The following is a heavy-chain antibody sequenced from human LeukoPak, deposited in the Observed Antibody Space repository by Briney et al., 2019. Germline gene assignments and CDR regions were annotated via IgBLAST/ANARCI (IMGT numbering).Heavy chain of an antibody. J-gene: IGHJ6*01. CDR1: GFTASSNY. D-gene: IGHD1-1*01. CDR2: IYSGGST. V-gene: IGHV3-53*04. CDR3: ARPSHGAIWTYYYYGMDV. Sequence: GGSLRLSCAASGFTASSNYMSWVRQAPGKGLEWVSVIYSGGSTYYADSVKGRFTISRHNSKNTLYLQMNSLRAEDTAVYYCARPSHGAIWTYYYYGMDVWGQGTTVTVSS.